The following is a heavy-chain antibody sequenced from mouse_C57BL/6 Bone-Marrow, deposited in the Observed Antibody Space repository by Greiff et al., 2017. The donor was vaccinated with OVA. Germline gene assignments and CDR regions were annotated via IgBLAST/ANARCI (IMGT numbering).Heavy chain of an antibody. D-gene: IGHD1-1*01. CDR2: IWSDGST. J-gene: IGHJ4*01. CDR3: AISYDGSSPWYAMDY. V-gene: IGHV2-6*03. Sequence: QVQLQQSGPGLVAPSQSLSITCTVSGFSLTSYGVHWVRQPPGKGLEWLVVIWSDGSTTYNSALKSRLSISKDNSKSQVFLKMNSLQTDDTAMYYCAISYDGSSPWYAMDYWGQGTSVTVSS. CDR1: GFSLTSYG.